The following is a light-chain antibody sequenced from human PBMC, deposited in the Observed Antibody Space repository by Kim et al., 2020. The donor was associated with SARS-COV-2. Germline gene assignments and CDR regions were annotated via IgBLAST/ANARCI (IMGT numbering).Light chain of an antibody. CDR2: DSS. J-gene: IGKJ4*01. CDR3: QQRSNWLLT. CDR1: PSVSSY. V-gene: IGKV3-11*01. Sequence: LAPGERATRSCRASPSVSSYLAWYQQKPGQAPRLLIYDSSNRATGIPARFSGSGSGTDFTLTISSLEPEDVAVYYCQQRSNWLLTFGGGTRVDIK.